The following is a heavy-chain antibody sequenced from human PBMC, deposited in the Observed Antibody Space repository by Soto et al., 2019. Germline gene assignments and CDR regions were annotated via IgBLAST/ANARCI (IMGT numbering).Heavy chain of an antibody. CDR3: ASLRGYCSGGSCYPYFDY. Sequence: PSETLSLTCTVSGGSISSYYWSWIRQPPGKGLEWIGYIYYSGSTNYNPSLKSRVTISVDTSKNQFSLKLSSVTAADTAVYYCASLRGYCSGGSCYPYFDYWGQGTLVTVS. D-gene: IGHD2-15*01. CDR1: GGSISSYY. CDR2: IYYSGST. J-gene: IGHJ4*02. V-gene: IGHV4-59*08.